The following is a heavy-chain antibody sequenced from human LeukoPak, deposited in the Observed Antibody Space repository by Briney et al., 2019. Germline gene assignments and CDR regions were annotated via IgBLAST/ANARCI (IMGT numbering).Heavy chain of an antibody. CDR1: GYNLNFYA. J-gene: IGHJ4*02. Sequence: GGSLRLSCAPSGYNLNFYAMSWVRQAPGRGVGWVSGIIDNEGTTYYTDSVKGRYTIFRDNTKNTVYLKMNNLRADDTDVYLCARHDSFIPFWGQGDLVTVSS. CDR2: IIDNEGTT. V-gene: IGHV3-23*01. D-gene: IGHD3-16*02. CDR3: ARHDSFIPF.